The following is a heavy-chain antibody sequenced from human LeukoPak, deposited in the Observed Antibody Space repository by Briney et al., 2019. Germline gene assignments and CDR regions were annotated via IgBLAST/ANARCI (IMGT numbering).Heavy chain of an antibody. CDR1: GFTLSSYS. D-gene: IGHD3-10*01. Sequence: GGSLRLSCAASGFTLSSYSMNWVRQAPGKGLEWVSSIISSSNYIYYADSVKGRFTISRDNAKNLLYLQMHSLRAEDTAVYYCASLYGTYFDYWGQGTLVTVSS. J-gene: IGHJ4*02. V-gene: IGHV3-21*01. CDR2: IISSSNYI. CDR3: ASLYGTYFDY.